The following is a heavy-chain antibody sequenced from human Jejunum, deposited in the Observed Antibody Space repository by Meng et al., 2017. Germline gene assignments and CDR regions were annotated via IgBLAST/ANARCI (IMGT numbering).Heavy chain of an antibody. Sequence: GESLKISCAASGFTFSSSVMSWVRQVPGKGLEWVSVISDSGDIAFHADSVKGRFTVSRDNSKSTVHLQMNSLRVDDTAVYYCGKDSSYWGQGSLVTVSS. V-gene: IGHV3-23*01. CDR3: GKDSSY. J-gene: IGHJ4*02. CDR2: ISDSGDIA. D-gene: IGHD3-16*01. CDR1: GFTFSSSV.